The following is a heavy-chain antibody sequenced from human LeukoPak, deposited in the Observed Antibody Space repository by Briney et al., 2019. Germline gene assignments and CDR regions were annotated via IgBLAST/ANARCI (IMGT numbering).Heavy chain of an antibody. J-gene: IGHJ4*02. CDR2: IIPIFGTA. Sequence: SVKVSSKASGGTFSSYAISWVRQAPGQGLEWMGGIIPIFGTANYAQKFQGRVTITTDESTSTAYMELSSLRSEDTAVYYCARATMVRGVIMKYFDYWGQGTLVTVSS. V-gene: IGHV1-69*05. CDR3: ARATMVRGVIMKYFDY. CDR1: GGTFSSYA. D-gene: IGHD3-10*01.